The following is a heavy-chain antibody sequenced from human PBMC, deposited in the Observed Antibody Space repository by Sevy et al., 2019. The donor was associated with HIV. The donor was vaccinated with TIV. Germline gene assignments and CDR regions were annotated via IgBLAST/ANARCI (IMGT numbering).Heavy chain of an antibody. V-gene: IGHV3-7*01. CDR3: AREGSPYGNYYYYYGMDV. CDR1: GFTFNSYW. D-gene: IGHD4-17*01. CDR2: IKQDGSEK. J-gene: IGHJ6*02. Sequence: GGSLRLSCAASGFTFNSYWMNWVRQAPGKGLEWVANIKQDGSEKYYVDSVKGRFTISRDNSQNSLFLQMNTLRAEDTAVHYCAREGSPYGNYYYYYGMDVWGQGTTVTVSS.